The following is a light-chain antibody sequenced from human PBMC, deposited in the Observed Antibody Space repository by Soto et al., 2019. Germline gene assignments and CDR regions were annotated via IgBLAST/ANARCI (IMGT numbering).Light chain of an antibody. CDR3: SSYTTSSPHVV. V-gene: IGLV2-14*03. CDR1: SSDVGNYNY. J-gene: IGLJ2*01. Sequence: QSVLTQPASVSGSPGQSITISCTGTSSDVGNYNYVSWYQHHPGKAPKLIIYDVSNRPSGVSNRFSGSKSGNTASLTISGLQAEDEADYYCSSYTTSSPHVVFGGGTKVTVL. CDR2: DVS.